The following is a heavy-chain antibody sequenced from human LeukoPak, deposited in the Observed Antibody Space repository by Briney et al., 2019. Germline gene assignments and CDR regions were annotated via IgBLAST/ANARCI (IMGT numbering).Heavy chain of an antibody. CDR2: ISGSGGNT. J-gene: IGHJ4*02. V-gene: IGHV3-23*01. CDR3: AKARSVYDSSGYFDY. Sequence: GGSLRLSCVASGFTFSSYGMNWVRQAPGKGLEWVSTISGSGGNTYYADSVKGRFTISRDNSKDTLYLQMNSLRAEDTAVYYCAKARSVYDSSGYFDYWGQGTLVTVSS. D-gene: IGHD3-22*01. CDR1: GFTFSSYG.